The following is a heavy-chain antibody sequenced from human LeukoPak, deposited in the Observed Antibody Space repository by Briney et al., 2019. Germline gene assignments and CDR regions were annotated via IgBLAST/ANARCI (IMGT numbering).Heavy chain of an antibody. V-gene: IGHV4-59*08. CDR1: GGSISSYY. Sequence: PSETLSLTCTVSGGSISSYYWSWIRQPPGKGLEWIGYIYYSGSTNYNPSLKSRVTISVDTSKNQFSLKLSSVTAADTAVYYCASVDDYYDSSGYPHHYWGQGTLVTVSS. CDR3: ASVDDYYDSSGYPHHY. CDR2: IYYSGST. J-gene: IGHJ4*02. D-gene: IGHD3-22*01.